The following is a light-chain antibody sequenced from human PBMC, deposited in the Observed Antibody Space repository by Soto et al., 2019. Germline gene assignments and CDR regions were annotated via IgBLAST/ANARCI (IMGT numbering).Light chain of an antibody. CDR3: QQYNNWPQT. CDR2: DAS. Sequence: ETVMTQSPATLSVSPGERVTLSCRASQSINSNLAWYQQRPGQAPRVLIYDASTRATAVPARFSGSGSGTEFTLTISSLQSEDFAVYYCQQYNNWPQTFGQGTKVEIK. J-gene: IGKJ1*01. CDR1: QSINSN. V-gene: IGKV3-15*01.